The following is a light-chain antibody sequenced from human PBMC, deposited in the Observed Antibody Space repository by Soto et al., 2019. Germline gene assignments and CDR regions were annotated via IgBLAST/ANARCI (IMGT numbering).Light chain of an antibody. CDR3: QQYNNWPG. V-gene: IGKV3-15*01. CDR1: QSISSN. Sequence: EIVMTHSPATVSVSPGERATLSCRASQSISSNLAWYQQKPGQAPRLLIYGASTRATGIPARFSGSGSGTEFPLTISSLPSEDFAVYYCQQYNNWPGFGGGTKVEIK. J-gene: IGKJ4*01. CDR2: GAS.